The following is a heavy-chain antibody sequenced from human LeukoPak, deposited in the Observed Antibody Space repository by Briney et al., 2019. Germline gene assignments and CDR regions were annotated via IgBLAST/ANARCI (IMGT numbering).Heavy chain of an antibody. Sequence: GASVKVSCKASGYTFTGYYMHWVRQAPGQGLEWMGWINPNSGGTSYAQKFQGRVTMTRDTSISTAYMELSRLRSDDTAVYYCARGTPTVVTPSGFDPWGQGTLVTVSS. D-gene: IGHD4-23*01. CDR1: GYTFTGYY. J-gene: IGHJ5*02. CDR3: ARGTPTVVTPSGFDP. V-gene: IGHV1-2*02. CDR2: INPNSGGT.